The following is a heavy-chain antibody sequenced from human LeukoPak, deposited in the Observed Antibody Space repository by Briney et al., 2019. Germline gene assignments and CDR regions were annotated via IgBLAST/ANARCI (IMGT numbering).Heavy chain of an antibody. J-gene: IGHJ6*03. V-gene: IGHV1-8*02. Sequence: GASVKVSCKASGYTFTSYDINWVRQATGQGLEWMGWMNPNSGNTGYAQKFQGRVTMTRNTSISTAYMELSSLRSEDTAVYYCARGPTLYYYDILTGHYYYYYMDVWGKGTTVTISS. CDR2: MNPNSGNT. CDR1: GYTFTSYD. CDR3: ARGPTLYYYDILTGHYYYYYMDV. D-gene: IGHD3-9*01.